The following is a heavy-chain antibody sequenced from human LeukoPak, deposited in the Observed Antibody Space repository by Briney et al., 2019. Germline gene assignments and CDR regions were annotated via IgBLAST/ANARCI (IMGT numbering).Heavy chain of an antibody. J-gene: IGHJ4*02. CDR2: IYPGDSDT. V-gene: IGHV5-51*01. D-gene: IGHD3-10*01. CDR3: ARRAYYYGSGSYFFDY. CDR1: GYSFTSYW. Sequence: GESLKISCKGSGYSFTSYWIGWVRQMPGKGLEWMEIIYPGDSDTRYSPSFQGQVTISADKSISTAYLQWSSLKASDTAMYYRARRAYYYGSGSYFFDYWGQGTLVTVSS.